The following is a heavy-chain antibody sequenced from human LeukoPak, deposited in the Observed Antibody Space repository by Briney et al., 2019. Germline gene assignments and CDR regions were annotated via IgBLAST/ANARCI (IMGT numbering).Heavy chain of an antibody. CDR2: TFYNGRT. D-gene: IGHD3-22*01. J-gene: IGHJ5*02. CDR1: GDSISGSSYY. CDR3: ARDDGRATMIDENWFDP. Sequence: SETLSFTCTVSGDSISGSSYYWGWIRQPPGKGLEWIGSTFYNGRTYYKPSLKSRVTISVDTSKNQFSLKLSSVTAADTAVYYCARDDGRATMIDENWFDPWGQGTLVTVSS. V-gene: IGHV4-39*07.